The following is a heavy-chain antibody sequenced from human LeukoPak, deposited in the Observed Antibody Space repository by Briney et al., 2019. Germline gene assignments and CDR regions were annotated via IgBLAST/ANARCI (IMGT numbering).Heavy chain of an antibody. V-gene: IGHV3-7*03. D-gene: IGHD2-21*02. J-gene: IGHJ4*02. Sequence: GGSLRLSCAASGFIFSKNWMSWVRQAPGKGLEWMANIKQDGSEQYYVDSVRGRFITSRDNAKNTLFLQMNSLRSEDTAVYYCVSRAYCGGNCPSHFDYWGRGTLVTVSS. CDR3: VSRAYCGGNCPSHFDY. CDR1: GFIFSKNW. CDR2: IKQDGSEQ.